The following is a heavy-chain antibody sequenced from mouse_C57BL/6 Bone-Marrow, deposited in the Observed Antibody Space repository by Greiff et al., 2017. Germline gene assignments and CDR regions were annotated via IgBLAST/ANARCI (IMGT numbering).Heavy chain of an antibody. D-gene: IGHD1-1*01. CDR1: GFPITSGYY. CDR3: AGEDADYYGSRRYFDV. V-gene: IGHV12-3*01. Sequence: QVQLKQSGPGLVKPSQSLFLTCSITGFPITSGYYWIWIRQSPGKPLEWMGYITHSGETFYNPSLQSPISITRETSKNQFFLQLNSVTTEDTAMYYCAGEDADYYGSRRYFDVWGTGTTVTVSS. J-gene: IGHJ1*03. CDR2: ITHSGET.